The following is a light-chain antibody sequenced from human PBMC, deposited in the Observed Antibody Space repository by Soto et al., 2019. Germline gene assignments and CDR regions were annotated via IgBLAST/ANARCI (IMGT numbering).Light chain of an antibody. V-gene: IGKV3-20*01. CDR3: QQYGDSPPRT. J-gene: IGKJ1*01. CDR2: GSS. CDR1: QSVNSNY. Sequence: EIVLTQSPGTLSLSPGERATLSCRASQSVNSNYFAWYQQKPGQAPRLLIYGSSSRATGIPDGFSGSGSWTDFTPPISRLEPEDFAVYYCQQYGDSPPRTFGQGTKVEIK.